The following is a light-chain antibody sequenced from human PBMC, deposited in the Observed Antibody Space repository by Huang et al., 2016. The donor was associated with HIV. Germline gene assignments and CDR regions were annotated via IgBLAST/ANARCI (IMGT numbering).Light chain of an antibody. Sequence: EIIMTQSPATLSLSPGEGASLSCRANQSVATNLAWYLHRPGQSPRILIFCASPRASGLPGRFSGSGSGTQFTLTVSGLQSEDFAVYYCQQYHNWPYTFGQGTKLEI. CDR3: QQYHNWPYT. J-gene: IGKJ2*01. CDR1: QSVATN. CDR2: CAS. V-gene: IGKV3-15*01.